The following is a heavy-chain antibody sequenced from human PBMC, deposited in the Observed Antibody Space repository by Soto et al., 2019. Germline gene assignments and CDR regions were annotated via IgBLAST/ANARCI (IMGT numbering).Heavy chain of an antibody. V-gene: IGHV3-23*01. CDR1: GFPFSIYA. J-gene: IGHJ5*02. CDR2: ISTTGDNT. Sequence: GGSLSLSCAASGFPFSIYAMTWVRQAPGKGLDWVSAISTTGDNTYYADSVRGRFTISRDNSKNTLYLQMISLRAEDTAVYFCARKIYHRFDPWGQGTLVTVSS. D-gene: IGHD5-12*01. CDR3: ARKIYHRFDP.